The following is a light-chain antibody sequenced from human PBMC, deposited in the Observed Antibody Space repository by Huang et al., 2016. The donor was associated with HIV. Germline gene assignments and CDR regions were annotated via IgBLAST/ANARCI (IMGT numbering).Light chain of an antibody. Sequence: EIVLTQSPATLSLSPGERAALACRASNSVGSYLAWYQQKPGQAPKLLIFDTSQRATGIPARFSGSGAGTDFTLTINRLEPEDFAVYYCQHRGNWWT. CDR2: DTS. V-gene: IGKV3-11*01. J-gene: IGKJ1*01. CDR3: QHRGNWWT. CDR1: NSVGSY.